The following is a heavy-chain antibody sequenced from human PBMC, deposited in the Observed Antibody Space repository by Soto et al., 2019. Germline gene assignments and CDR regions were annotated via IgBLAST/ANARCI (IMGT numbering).Heavy chain of an antibody. D-gene: IGHD5-12*01. CDR3: ARARAGYNSPSPGADAFDI. CDR1: GGTFSSYA. J-gene: IGHJ3*02. Sequence: QVQLVQSGAEVKKPGSSVKVSCKASGGTFSSYAISWVRQAPGQGLEWMGGIIPIFVTANYSQKFQGRVPSNVDEATSAAYRELGSLRSQDTAVDYCARARAGYNSPSPGADAFDIWGQWTMVTVSS. CDR2: IIPIFVTA. V-gene: IGHV1-69*01.